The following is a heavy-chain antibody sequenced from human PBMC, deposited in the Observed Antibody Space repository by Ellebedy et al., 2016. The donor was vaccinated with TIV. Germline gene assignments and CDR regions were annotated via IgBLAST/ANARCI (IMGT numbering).Heavy chain of an antibody. D-gene: IGHD6-19*01. CDR3: AKDVASATYLFDY. Sequence: GESLKISCAASGFTFSSYAMSWVRQAPGKGLEWVSTITTIGGGTYYADSVKGRFTISRDNSKNTLYLQMNSLRAEDTAAYYCAKDVASATYLFDYWGQGTRVTVSS. CDR2: ITTIGGGT. J-gene: IGHJ4*02. V-gene: IGHV3-23*01. CDR1: GFTFSSYA.